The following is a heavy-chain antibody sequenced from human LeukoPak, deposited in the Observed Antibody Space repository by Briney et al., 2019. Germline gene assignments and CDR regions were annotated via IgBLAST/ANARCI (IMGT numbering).Heavy chain of an antibody. J-gene: IGHJ6*02. V-gene: IGHV1-69*01. D-gene: IGHD7-27*01. CDR2: IIPIFGTA. CDR1: GGTFSSYA. CDR3: ARVSGPSGDYYYGMDV. Sequence: SVKVSCKASGGTFSSYAISWVRQAPGQGLGWMGGIIPIFGTANYVQKFQGRVTITADESTSTDYMELSSLRSEGTAVYYCARVSGPSGDYYYGMDVWGQGTTVTVSS.